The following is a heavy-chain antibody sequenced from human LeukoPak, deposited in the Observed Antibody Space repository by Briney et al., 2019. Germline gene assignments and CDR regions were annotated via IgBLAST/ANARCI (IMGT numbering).Heavy chain of an antibody. V-gene: IGHV3-33*01. J-gene: IGHJ1*01. D-gene: IGHD3-22*01. CDR1: GFTFSSYG. Sequence: HPGGSLRLSCAASGFTFSSYGMHWIRQAPGKGLEWVAVIWSDGYKKYYAESVKGRFTVSRDTSKNTLYLQMDSLRAEDTAVYYCARDDDTRGHYSYFQHWGQGTLVTVSS. CDR2: IWSDGYKK. CDR3: ARDDDTRGHYSYFQH.